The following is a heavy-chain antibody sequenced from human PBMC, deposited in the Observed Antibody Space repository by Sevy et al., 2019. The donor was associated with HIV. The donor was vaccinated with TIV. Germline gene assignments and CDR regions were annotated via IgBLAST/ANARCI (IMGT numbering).Heavy chain of an antibody. Sequence: GGSLRLSCAASGFTFSSYAMSWVRQAPGKGLEWVSAISGSGGSKSYADSVKGRFTISRDNSKNKLYLQMNSLRAEDTAVYYCAKDGYKPSVGDENYYYYYMDVWGKGTTVTVSS. CDR1: GFTFSSYA. J-gene: IGHJ6*03. CDR2: ISGSGGSK. D-gene: IGHD1-20*01. CDR3: AKDGYKPSVGDENYYYYYMDV. V-gene: IGHV3-23*01.